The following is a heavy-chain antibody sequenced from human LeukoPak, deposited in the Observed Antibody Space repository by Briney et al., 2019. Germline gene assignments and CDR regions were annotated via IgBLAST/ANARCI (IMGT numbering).Heavy chain of an antibody. CDR1: GGSISSSSSF. J-gene: IGHJ3*02. CDR2: IYYSGST. Sequence: PSETLSLTCTVSGGSISSSSSFWVWIRQPPGKGLEWIGNIYYSGSTYYNPSVKSRVTISVDTSNNQFSLRLSSVTAADTAVYYCARFYGSGLSATDAFDIWGQGTMVTVSS. V-gene: IGHV4-39*07. CDR3: ARFYGSGLSATDAFDI. D-gene: IGHD3-10*01.